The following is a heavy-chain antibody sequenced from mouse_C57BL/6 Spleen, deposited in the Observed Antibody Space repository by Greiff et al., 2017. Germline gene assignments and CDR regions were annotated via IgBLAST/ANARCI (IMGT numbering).Heavy chain of an antibody. J-gene: IGHJ3*01. CDR3: ARNYGNYANQAWFAY. CDR2: IYPGDGDT. D-gene: IGHD2-1*01. CDR1: GYAFSSSW. V-gene: IGHV1-82*01. Sequence: QVQLKQSGPELVKPGASVKISCKASGYAFSSSWMNWVKQRPGKGLEWIGRIYPGDGDTNYNGKFKGKATLTADKSSSTAYMQLSSLTSEDSAVYFCARNYGNYANQAWFAYWGQGTLVTVSA.